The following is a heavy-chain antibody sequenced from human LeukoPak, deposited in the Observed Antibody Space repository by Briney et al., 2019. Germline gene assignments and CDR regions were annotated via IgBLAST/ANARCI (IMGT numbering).Heavy chain of an antibody. CDR3: ARDQVAREPYFDY. D-gene: IGHD1-14*01. J-gene: IGHJ4*02. V-gene: IGHV4-61*02. Sequence: SQTLSLTCTVSGGSISSGSYYWSWIRQPAGKGLEWIGRIYTSGSTNYSPSLKSRVTISVDTSKNQFSLKLSSVTAADTAVYHCARDQVAREPYFDYWGQGTLVTVS. CDR2: IYTSGST. CDR1: GGSISSGSYY.